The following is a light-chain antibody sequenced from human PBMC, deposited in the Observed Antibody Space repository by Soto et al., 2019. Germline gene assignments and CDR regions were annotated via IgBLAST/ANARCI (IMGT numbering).Light chain of an antibody. CDR1: QSVSSSY. CDR2: GAS. J-gene: IGKJ1*01. Sequence: EIVLTQFPGTVYLSPGERATLSCRASQSVSSSYLAWYQQKPGQAPRLLIYGASGRATGIPDRFSGSGSGTDFTLTISSLQSEDFAVYYCQQYHNWPLAFGQGTKVEIK. CDR3: QQYHNWPLA. V-gene: IGKV3-20*01.